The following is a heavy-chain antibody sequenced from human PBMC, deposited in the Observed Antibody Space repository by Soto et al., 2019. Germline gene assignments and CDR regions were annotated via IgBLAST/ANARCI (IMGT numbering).Heavy chain of an antibody. CDR3: ARAHYGDYGYGMDV. J-gene: IGHJ6*02. CDR2: INHSGST. CDR1: GGSISSGGYS. D-gene: IGHD4-17*01. V-gene: IGHV4-30-2*01. Sequence: QLQLQESGSGLVKPSQTLSLTCAVSGGSISSGGYSWSWIRQPPGKGLEWIGYINHSGSTYYTPSLKSRVTISVDRSKSQFSLKLSSVTAADTAVYYCARAHYGDYGYGMDVWGQGTTVTVSS.